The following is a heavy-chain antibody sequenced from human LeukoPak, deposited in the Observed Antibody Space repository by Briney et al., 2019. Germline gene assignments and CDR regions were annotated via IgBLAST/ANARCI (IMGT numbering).Heavy chain of an antibody. CDR2: INHIGST. CDR3: ARVLDARYCSSTTCYGYFDY. CDR1: GGSFSGYY. Sequence: SETLSLTCAVYGGSFSGYYWSWIRQPPGKGLEWIGGINHIGSTNYNPSLKSRVTTSVDTSKTQFSLKLSSVTAADTAVYYCARVLDARYCSSTTCYGYFDYWGQGTLVTVSS. D-gene: IGHD2-2*01. J-gene: IGHJ4*02. V-gene: IGHV4-34*01.